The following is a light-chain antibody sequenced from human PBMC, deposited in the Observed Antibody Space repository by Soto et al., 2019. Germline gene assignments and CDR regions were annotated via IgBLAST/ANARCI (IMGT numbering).Light chain of an antibody. CDR1: QSVSSY. CDR2: DSS. V-gene: IGKV3-11*01. J-gene: IGKJ4*01. CDR3: PQRTNWPPA. Sequence: EIVLTQSPATLSLSPGDRATLSCRASQSVSSYLAWYQQKPGQAPRLLIYDSSNRATGIPARFSGSGSGTDFTLTISGLEPEDFAVYYCPQRTNWPPAFGGGTKV.